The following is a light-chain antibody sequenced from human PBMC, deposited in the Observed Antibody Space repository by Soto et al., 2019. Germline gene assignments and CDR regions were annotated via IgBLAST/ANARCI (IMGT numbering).Light chain of an antibody. Sequence: QSALTQPASVSGSPGQSITISCTVTNSDVGSYNLVSWYQQHPGKAPKLMIYEGSKRPSGVSNRFSGSKSGNTASLTISGLQAEDEADYYCCSYAGSSTYVFGTGTKVTVL. J-gene: IGLJ1*01. CDR2: EGS. V-gene: IGLV2-23*01. CDR1: NSDVGSYNL. CDR3: CSYAGSSTYV.